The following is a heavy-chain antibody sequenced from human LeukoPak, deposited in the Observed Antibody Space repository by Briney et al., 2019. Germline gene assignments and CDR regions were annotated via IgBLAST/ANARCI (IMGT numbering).Heavy chain of an antibody. CDR3: ARSSYCSSTSCPIDAFDI. CDR1: GGSISSGSYY. V-gene: IGHV4-61*02. CDR2: IYTSGST. J-gene: IGHJ3*02. Sequence: PSETLSLTCTVSGGSISSGSYYWSWIRQPAGKGLEWIGRIYTSGSTNYNPSLKSRVTISVDTSKNQFSLKLSSVTAADTAVYYCARSSYCSSTSCPIDAFDIWGQGTMVTVSS. D-gene: IGHD2-2*01.